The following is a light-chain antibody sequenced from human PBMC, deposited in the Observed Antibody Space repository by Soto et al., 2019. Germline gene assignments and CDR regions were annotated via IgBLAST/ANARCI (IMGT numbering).Light chain of an antibody. Sequence: EIVLTQSPGTLSLSPGERATLSCRASQSVSSNYLAWYQQKPGQAPRLLIYGASSRATGIPDRFSGGGSGIDFTLTISRLEPEDFAVYYCQQFGSSPRTFGQGTKVEIK. CDR1: QSVSSNY. J-gene: IGKJ1*01. CDR3: QQFGSSPRT. V-gene: IGKV3-20*01. CDR2: GAS.